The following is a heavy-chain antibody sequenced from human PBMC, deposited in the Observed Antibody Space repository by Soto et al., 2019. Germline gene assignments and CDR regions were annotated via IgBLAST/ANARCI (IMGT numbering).Heavy chain of an antibody. V-gene: IGHV5-51*01. CDR3: ARHEQFYYYYYGMDV. Sequence: SLKISCKASGYSFTTYWISWVRQMPVKGLEWMGIINPGDSDIRYSPSFQGQVTISADNSISTAYLQWSSLKASDTAMYYCARHEQFYYYYYGMDVWGQGTAVTVSS. J-gene: IGHJ6*02. CDR1: GYSFTTYW. CDR2: INPGDSDI. D-gene: IGHD4-4*01.